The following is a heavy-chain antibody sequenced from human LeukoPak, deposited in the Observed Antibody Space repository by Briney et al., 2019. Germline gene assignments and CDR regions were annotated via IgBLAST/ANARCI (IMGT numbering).Heavy chain of an antibody. V-gene: IGHV3-74*01. CDR2: INSDGSTT. D-gene: IGHD3-10*01. CDR1: GFTFSSYW. Sequence: PGGSLRLSCAASGFTFSSYWMHWVRQAPGKGLVWVSRINSDGSTTSYADSVKGRFTISRDNAKNTLYLQMNSLRAEDTAVYYCAKDSDTYGSGSYFDYWGQGTLVTVSS. CDR3: AKDSDTYGSGSYFDY. J-gene: IGHJ4*02.